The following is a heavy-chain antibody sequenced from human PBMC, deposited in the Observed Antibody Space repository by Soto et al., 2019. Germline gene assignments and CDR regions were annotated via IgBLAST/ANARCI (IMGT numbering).Heavy chain of an antibody. Sequence: GGSLRLSCAASGFTFSSYGMHWVRQAPGKGLEWVAVIWYDGSNKYYADSVKGRFTISRDNSKNTLYLQMNSLRAEDTAVYYCARELIAVAGTGAFDYWGQGTLVTVSS. CDR2: IWYDGSNK. CDR1: GFTFSSYG. J-gene: IGHJ4*02. V-gene: IGHV3-33*01. CDR3: ARELIAVAGTGAFDY. D-gene: IGHD6-19*01.